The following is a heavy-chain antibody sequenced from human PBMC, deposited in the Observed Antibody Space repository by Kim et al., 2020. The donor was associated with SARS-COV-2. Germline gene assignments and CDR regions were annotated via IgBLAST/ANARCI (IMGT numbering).Heavy chain of an antibody. Sequence: GESLKISCKGSGYSFTSYWIGWVRQMPGKGLEWMGIIYPGDSDTRYSPSFQGQVTISADKSISTAYLQWSSLKASDTAMYYCARFDVSFYYDSSGPYYFDYWGQGTLVTVSS. J-gene: IGHJ4*02. D-gene: IGHD3-22*01. V-gene: IGHV5-51*01. CDR3: ARFDVSFYYDSSGPYYFDY. CDR2: IYPGDSDT. CDR1: GYSFTSYW.